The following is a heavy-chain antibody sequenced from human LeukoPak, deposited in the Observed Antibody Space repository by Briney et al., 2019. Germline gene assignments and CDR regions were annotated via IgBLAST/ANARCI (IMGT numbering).Heavy chain of an antibody. CDR1: GFTFSDYY. Sequence: PGGSLRLSCAASGFTFSDYYMSWIRQAPGKGLEWVSYISSSSYTNYADSVKGRFTISRDNAKNSLYLQMNSLRAEDTAVYYCAREPPNIAAAGRTFDYWGQGTLVTVSS. CDR3: AREPPNIAAAGRTFDY. CDR2: ISSSSYT. D-gene: IGHD6-13*01. V-gene: IGHV3-11*05. J-gene: IGHJ4*02.